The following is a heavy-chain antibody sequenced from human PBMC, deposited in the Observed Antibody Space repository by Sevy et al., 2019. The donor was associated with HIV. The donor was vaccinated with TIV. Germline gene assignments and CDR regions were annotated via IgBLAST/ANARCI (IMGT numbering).Heavy chain of an antibody. J-gene: IGHJ3*02. V-gene: IGHV1-3*01. CDR2: INAGNGNT. Sequence: ASVKVSCKASGYTFTSYAMHWVRQAPGQRLEWMGWINAGNGNTKYSQKFQGRVTITRDTSASTAYMELSSLRSEDTAVYYCARINTVTTRTGAFDIWGQGTMVTVSS. CDR1: GYTFTSYA. D-gene: IGHD4-17*01. CDR3: ARINTVTTRTGAFDI.